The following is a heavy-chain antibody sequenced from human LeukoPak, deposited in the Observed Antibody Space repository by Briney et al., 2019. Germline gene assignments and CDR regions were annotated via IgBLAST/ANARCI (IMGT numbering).Heavy chain of an antibody. J-gene: IGHJ4*02. CDR1: GFTFRSYW. Sequence: GGSLRLSCAASGFTFRSYWMSWVRQAPGKGLEWVANIKQDGSEKYYVDSVKGRFTISRDNAKNSLYLQMNSLRADDTAVYYYARDGEPFDHWGQGTLVTVSS. D-gene: IGHD1-26*01. CDR3: ARDGEPFDH. CDR2: IKQDGSEK. V-gene: IGHV3-7*04.